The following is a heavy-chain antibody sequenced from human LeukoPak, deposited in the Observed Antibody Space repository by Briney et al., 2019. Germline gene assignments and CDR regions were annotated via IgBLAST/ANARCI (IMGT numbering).Heavy chain of an antibody. CDR2: IYTSGST. CDR1: GGSISSYY. D-gene: IGHD3-22*01. Sequence: KPSETLSLTCTVSGGSISSYYWRWLRQPAGKGLEWIGRIYTSGSTNYNPSLKSRVTISVDTSKNQFSLKLSSVTAADTAVYYCARETYDSSGYLGLQWGQGTLVTVSS. V-gene: IGHV4-4*07. J-gene: IGHJ4*02. CDR3: ARETYDSSGYLGLQ.